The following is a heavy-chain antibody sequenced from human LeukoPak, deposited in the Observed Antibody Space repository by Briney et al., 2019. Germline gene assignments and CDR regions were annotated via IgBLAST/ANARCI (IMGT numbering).Heavy chain of an antibody. Sequence: GGSLRLSCAASGFTFSSYSMNWVRQAPGKGLEWVSYISSSSSTIYYADSVKGRFTISRDNAKNSLYLQMNSLRAEDTAVYYCARDFYMFYPAFLDIWGQGTMVTVSS. CDR2: ISSSSSTI. CDR1: GFTFSSYS. J-gene: IGHJ3*02. V-gene: IGHV3-48*04. CDR3: ARDFYMFYPAFLDI. D-gene: IGHD3-10*02.